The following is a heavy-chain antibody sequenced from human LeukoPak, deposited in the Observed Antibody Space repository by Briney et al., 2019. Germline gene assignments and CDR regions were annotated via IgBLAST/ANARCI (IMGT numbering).Heavy chain of an antibody. Sequence: GGSLRLSCAASGFTFDDYAMHWVRQVPGKGLEWVSLISGDDDYADSVKGRFTISRDNSKNSLYLQMNSLRTEDTALYYCVKSVTAAGHFDYWGRETLVTVSS. J-gene: IGHJ4*02. CDR2: ISGDD. CDR1: GFTFDDYA. CDR3: VKSVTAAGHFDY. D-gene: IGHD6-13*01. V-gene: IGHV3-43*02.